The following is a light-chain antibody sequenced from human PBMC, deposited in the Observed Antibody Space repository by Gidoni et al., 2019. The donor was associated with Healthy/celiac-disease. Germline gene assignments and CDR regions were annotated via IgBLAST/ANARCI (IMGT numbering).Light chain of an antibody. CDR1: QSISSSY. J-gene: IGKJ1*01. V-gene: IGKV3-20*01. Sequence: VLTQSPGTLSLSPGERATLSCRASQSISSSYLAWYQQKPGQAPRLLIYGASSRATGIPDRFSGSGSGTDFTLTISRLEPEDFAVYYCQQYGSSWTFGQGTKVEIK. CDR2: GAS. CDR3: QQYGSSWT.